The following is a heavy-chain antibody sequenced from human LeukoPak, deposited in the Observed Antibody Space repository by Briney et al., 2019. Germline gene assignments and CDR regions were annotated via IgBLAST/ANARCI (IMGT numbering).Heavy chain of an antibody. V-gene: IGHV1-69*04. J-gene: IGHJ4*02. CDR1: GGTFSSYA. CDR2: IIPILGIA. CDR3: ARRLATTDFDY. D-gene: IGHD5-24*01. Sequence: SVKVSCKASGGTFSSYAISWVRQAPGQGLEWMGRIIPILGIANYAQKFQGRVTITADKSTGTAYMELSSLRSEDTAVYYCARRLATTDFDYWGQGTLVTVSS.